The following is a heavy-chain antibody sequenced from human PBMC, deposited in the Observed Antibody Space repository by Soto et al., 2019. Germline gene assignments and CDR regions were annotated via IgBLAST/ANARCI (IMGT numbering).Heavy chain of an antibody. CDR1: GESISSSSYY. Sequence: XATLSLTCIVSGESISSSSYYWGWIRQPPGKGLEWIGSIYYSGRTYYNPSFKSRVTISIDTSKNQFSLKLSSVTATDTAVYYCARKRTTVVTQAYFDQWGQGALVTVPS. D-gene: IGHD2-21*02. CDR3: ARKRTTVVTQAYFDQ. V-gene: IGHV4-39*01. J-gene: IGHJ4*02. CDR2: IYYSGRT.